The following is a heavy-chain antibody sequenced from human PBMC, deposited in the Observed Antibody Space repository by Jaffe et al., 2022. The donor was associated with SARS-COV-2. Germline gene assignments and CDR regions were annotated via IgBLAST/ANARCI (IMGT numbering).Heavy chain of an antibody. V-gene: IGHV3-21*01. J-gene: IGHJ4*02. D-gene: IGHD2-15*01. CDR3: ARGGVVEVVAPYGY. Sequence: EVQLVESGGGLVKPGGSLRLSCAASGFTFSSYSMNWVRQAPGKGLEWVSSISSSSSYIYYADSVKGRFTISRDNAKNSLYLQMNSLRAEDTAVYYCARGGVVEVVAPYGYWGQGTLVTVSS. CDR2: ISSSSSYI. CDR1: GFTFSSYS.